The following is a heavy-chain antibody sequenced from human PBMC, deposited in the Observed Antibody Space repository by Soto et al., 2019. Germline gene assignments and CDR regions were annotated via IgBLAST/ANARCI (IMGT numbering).Heavy chain of an antibody. Sequence: GGSLRLSCAASGFTFSSNYMSWVRQAPGKGLEWVSVIYSGGSTYYADSVKGRFTISRDNSKNTLYLQMNSLRAEDTAVYYCARDNSNYPQDYYYYGMDVWGQGTTVTVSS. D-gene: IGHD4-4*01. CDR2: IYSGGST. CDR1: GFTFSSNY. CDR3: ARDNSNYPQDYYYYGMDV. J-gene: IGHJ6*02. V-gene: IGHV3-53*01.